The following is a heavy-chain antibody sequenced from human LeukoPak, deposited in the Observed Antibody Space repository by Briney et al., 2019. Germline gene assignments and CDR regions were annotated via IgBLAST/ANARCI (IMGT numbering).Heavy chain of an antibody. V-gene: IGHV3-23*01. J-gene: IGHJ4*02. CDR3: AKAGSSGWSSIGGDY. Sequence: GGSLRLSCTASGFTFSNYAMSWVRQAPGKGLEWVANINGSGGGTFYADSVKGRFPISRDNSKNTLFLQMNSLRADDTAIYDCAKAGSSGWSSIGGDYWGQGSLVTVSS. CDR1: GFTFSNYA. D-gene: IGHD6-19*01. CDR2: INGSGGGT.